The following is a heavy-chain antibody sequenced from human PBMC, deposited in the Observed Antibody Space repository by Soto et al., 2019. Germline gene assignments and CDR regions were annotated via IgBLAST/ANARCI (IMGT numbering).Heavy chain of an antibody. J-gene: IGHJ4*02. Sequence: GGSLRLSCAASGFTVSSNYMSWVRQAPGKGLEWVSVIYSGGNTYYADSVKGRFTISRDNSKNMLYLQMNSLRAEDTAVYYCARGRTTLWYYIDYWGQGTLVTVSS. CDR3: ARGRTTLWYYIDY. CDR2: IYSGGNT. D-gene: IGHD3-10*01. CDR1: GFTVSSNY. V-gene: IGHV3-66*01.